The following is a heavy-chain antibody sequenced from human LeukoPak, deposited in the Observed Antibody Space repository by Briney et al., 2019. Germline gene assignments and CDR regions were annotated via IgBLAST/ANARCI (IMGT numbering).Heavy chain of an antibody. V-gene: IGHV1-18*01. CDR2: ISAYNGNT. CDR3: ARDDYYGSGRGNWFDP. Sequence: ASVKVSCKASGYTFTSYGISWVRQAPGQGLEWMGWISAYNGNTNYAQKLQGRVTMTTDTSTSTAYMELRSLRSDDTAVYYCARDDYYGSGRGNWFDPWGQGTLVTVSS. D-gene: IGHD3-10*01. CDR1: GYTFTSYG. J-gene: IGHJ5*02.